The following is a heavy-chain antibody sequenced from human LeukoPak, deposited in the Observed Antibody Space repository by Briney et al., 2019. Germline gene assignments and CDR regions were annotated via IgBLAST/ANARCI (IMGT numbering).Heavy chain of an antibody. CDR2: MSDSGDST. D-gene: IGHD7-27*01. V-gene: IGHV3-23*01. Sequence: QPGGSLRLSCAASGFTFSSYGMSWVRQAPGKGLEWVSAMSDSGDSTYYADSVKGRFTISRDNSKNTLYLQMNSLRVEDTAVYYCGRDLAWGAFDYWGQGPLVTVSS. CDR1: GFTFSSYG. CDR3: GRDLAWGAFDY. J-gene: IGHJ4*02.